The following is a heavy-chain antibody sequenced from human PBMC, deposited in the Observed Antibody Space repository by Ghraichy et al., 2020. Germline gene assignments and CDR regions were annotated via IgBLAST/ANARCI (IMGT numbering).Heavy chain of an antibody. CDR1: GFSLSTSGVG. Sequence: SGPTLVKPTQTLTLTCTFSGFSLSTSGVGVGWIRQPPGKALEWLALIYWNDDKRYSPSLKSRLTITKDTSKNQVVLTMTNMDPVDTATYYCARLRLNDWYFDLWGRGTLVTVSS. CDR3: ARLRLNDWYFDL. V-gene: IGHV2-5*01. D-gene: IGHD5/OR15-5a*01. J-gene: IGHJ2*01. CDR2: IYWNDDK.